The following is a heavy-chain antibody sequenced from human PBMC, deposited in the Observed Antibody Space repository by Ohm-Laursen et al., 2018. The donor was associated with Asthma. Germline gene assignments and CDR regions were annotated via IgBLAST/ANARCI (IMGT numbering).Heavy chain of an antibody. J-gene: IGHJ4*02. CDR1: GASVGDSD. CDR3: TKLDWVQSMFDS. V-gene: IGHV4-59*02. D-gene: IGHD3-9*01. CDR2: ILFRGGA. Sequence: SDTLSLTCGVSGASVGDSDWSWVRQPPGREVEFIAYILFRGGANYNPSLKSRVTLSTDTSKNQVSLRLSSVSAADTALYFCTKLDWVQSMFDSWGPGTLVTVSS.